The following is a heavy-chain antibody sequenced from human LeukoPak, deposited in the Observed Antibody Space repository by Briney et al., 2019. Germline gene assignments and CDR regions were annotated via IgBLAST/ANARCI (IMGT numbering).Heavy chain of an antibody. V-gene: IGHV3-30*02. CDR3: AKDLYSSGQFDY. Sequence: GGSLRLSCAASGFIFSSHGMNWVRQAPGKGLEWVAFIRYDGSNKYYADSVKGRFTISRDNSKNTLYLQMNSLRAEDTAVYYCAKDLYSSGQFDYWGQGTLVTVSS. CDR2: IRYDGSNK. CDR1: GFIFSSHG. D-gene: IGHD6-19*01. J-gene: IGHJ4*02.